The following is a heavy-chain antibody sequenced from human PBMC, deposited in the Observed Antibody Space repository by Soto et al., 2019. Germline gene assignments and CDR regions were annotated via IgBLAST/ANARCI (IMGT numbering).Heavy chain of an antibody. V-gene: IGHV4-39*01. CDR2: IYHSGTT. J-gene: IGHJ4*02. CDR1: GGSISSSSHH. CDR3: ARSSIKPQVFMYPFDS. Sequence: SETLSLTCTVSGGSISSSSHHWGWIRQPPGKGLEWIGSIYHSGTTYYNPPLKSRVTISVDTSKNQFSLKLSSVTAADTAVYYCARSSIKPQVFMYPFDSWSQGTLVTVSS. D-gene: IGHD3-3*01.